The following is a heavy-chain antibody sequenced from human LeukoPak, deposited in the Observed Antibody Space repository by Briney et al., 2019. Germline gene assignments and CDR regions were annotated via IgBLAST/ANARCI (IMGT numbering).Heavy chain of an antibody. CDR1: GFTSSNYW. Sequence: GGSLRLSCAASGFTSSNYWMSWVRQAPGKGLEWVANIRQSGSDKYYVDSVKDRFTISTDNAENSLYLQVNSLRAEDTAVYYCARGRYGGNSYYFDYWGQGTLVTVSS. CDR3: ARGRYGGNSYYFDY. CDR2: IRQSGSDK. V-gene: IGHV3-7*01. D-gene: IGHD4-23*01. J-gene: IGHJ4*02.